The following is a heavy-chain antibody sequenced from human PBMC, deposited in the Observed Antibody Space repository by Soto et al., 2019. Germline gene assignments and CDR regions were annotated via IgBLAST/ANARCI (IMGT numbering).Heavy chain of an antibody. CDR2: FSGSGGST. CDR1: GFTFSTYA. D-gene: IGHD5-18*01. V-gene: IGHV3-23*01. Sequence: GGSLRLSCAASGFTFSTYAMGWARQAPGKGLEWVSGFSGSGGSTYYADSVKGRFTISRDNSKNTLYLQMNSLRAEDTAVYYCAKARYGYTYGSFDYWGQGTLVTVSS. CDR3: AKARYGYTYGSFDY. J-gene: IGHJ4*02.